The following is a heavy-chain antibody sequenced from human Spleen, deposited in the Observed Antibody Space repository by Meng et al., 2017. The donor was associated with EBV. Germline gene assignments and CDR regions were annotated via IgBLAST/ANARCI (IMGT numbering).Heavy chain of an antibody. CDR1: SGSINSGYW. CDR2: VYHDGTT. V-gene: IGHV4-4*02. J-gene: IGHJ4*02. CDR3: ARSPYSGSYYANFDY. Sequence: GPVQASGPGLVKPSGPLALTCAVSSGSINSGYWWSWVRQPPGKGLEWIGEVYHDGTTNYSPSLKSRLTISVEKSMNQFSLKLTSVTAADTAVYYCARSPYSGSYYANFDYWGQGVLVTVSS. D-gene: IGHD1-26*01.